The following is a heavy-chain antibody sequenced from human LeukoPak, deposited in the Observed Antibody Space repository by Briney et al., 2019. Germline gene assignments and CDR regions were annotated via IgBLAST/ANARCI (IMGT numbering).Heavy chain of an antibody. V-gene: IGHV3-23*01. D-gene: IGHD3-10*01. CDR2: ISESGGST. J-gene: IGHJ4*02. CDR1: GGSFSSYY. CDR3: AKGSF. Sequence: ETLSLTCAVYGGSFSSYYWSWIRQPPGKGLEWVSGISESGGSTYYADSVKGRFTSSRDNSKNTPYLQMSNLRAEDTAAYYCAKGSFWGQGTLVTVSS.